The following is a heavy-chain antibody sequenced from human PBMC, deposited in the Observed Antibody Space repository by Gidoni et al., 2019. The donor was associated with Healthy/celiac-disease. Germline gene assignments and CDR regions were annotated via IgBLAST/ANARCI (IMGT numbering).Heavy chain of an antibody. D-gene: IGHD2-15*01. Sequence: QVQLVQSGAEVKNPGSSVKVSCMASGYTFTSYYMHWVRQAPGQGLEWMGIINPSGGSTSYAQKFQGRVTMTRDTSTSTVYMELSSLRSEDTAVYYCARGSGVQDGMDVWGQGTTVTVSS. CDR1: GYTFTSYY. V-gene: IGHV1-46*03. CDR2: INPSGGST. CDR3: ARGSGVQDGMDV. J-gene: IGHJ6*02.